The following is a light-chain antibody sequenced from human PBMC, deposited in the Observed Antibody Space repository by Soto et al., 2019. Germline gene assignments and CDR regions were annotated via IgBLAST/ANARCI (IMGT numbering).Light chain of an antibody. CDR2: GAS. CDR3: QQYGGSPIT. Sequence: EIVLTQSPGTLSLSPGERATLSCRASQSVSSSYLAWYQQKPGQAPRLLIYGASSRATGIPDRFSGSGSGTVFILSISSLEPEDFAVYYCQQYGGSPITFGQGIRLEIK. V-gene: IGKV3-20*01. J-gene: IGKJ5*01. CDR1: QSVSSSY.